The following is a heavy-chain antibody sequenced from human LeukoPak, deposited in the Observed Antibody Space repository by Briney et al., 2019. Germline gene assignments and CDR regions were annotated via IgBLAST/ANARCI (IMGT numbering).Heavy chain of an antibody. J-gene: IGHJ4*02. CDR1: GYTFTSYW. CDR3: ARSVGGTYYSFDY. CDR2: IYPGDSDT. D-gene: IGHD1-26*01. Sequence: GESLKISCKGAGYTFTSYWIGWVRQMPGQGMEWMGIIYPGDSDTSYSPSFQGQVTISGDKSISTVYLQWSSLKASDTDMYYCARSVGGTYYSFDYWGQGTLVTVSS. V-gene: IGHV5-51*01.